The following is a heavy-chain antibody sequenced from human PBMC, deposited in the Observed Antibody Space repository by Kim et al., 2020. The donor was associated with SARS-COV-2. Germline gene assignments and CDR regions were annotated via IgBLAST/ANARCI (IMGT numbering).Heavy chain of an antibody. Sequence: GGSLRLSCAASGFTFSRYSLHWVRQAPGRGLEWVGIISHDGSKNYYANSVKGRFAISRDNSKNTLYLQMNSLRTDDAAVYYCAKELCNWNVDPGLDQWGQGNLVTVSS. CDR1: GFTFSRYS. CDR2: ISHDGSKN. D-gene: IGHD1-20*01. CDR3: AKELCNWNVDPGLDQ. J-gene: IGHJ4*02. V-gene: IGHV3-30*09.